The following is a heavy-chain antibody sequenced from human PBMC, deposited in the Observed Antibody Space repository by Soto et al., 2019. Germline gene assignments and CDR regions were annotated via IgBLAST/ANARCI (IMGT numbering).Heavy chain of an antibody. D-gene: IGHD5-12*01. J-gene: IGHJ5*02. CDR1: GGSISSGDYY. Sequence: SETLSLTCTVSGGSISSGDYYWSWIRQPPGKGLEWIGYIYYSGSTYYNPSLKSRVTISVDTSKNQFSLKLSSVTAADTAVYYCARGRGIVATIDWFDPWGQGTLVTVSS. V-gene: IGHV4-30-4*01. CDR3: ARGRGIVATIDWFDP. CDR2: IYYSGST.